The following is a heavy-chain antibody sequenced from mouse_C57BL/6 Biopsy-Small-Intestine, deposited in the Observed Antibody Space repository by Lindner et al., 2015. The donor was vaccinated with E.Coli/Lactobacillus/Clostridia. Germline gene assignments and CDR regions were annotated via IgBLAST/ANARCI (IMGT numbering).Heavy chain of an antibody. D-gene: IGHD2-10*02. Sequence: VQLQESGPVLVKPGASVKMSCKASGYTFTDYYMNWVKQSHGKSLEWIGVINPYNGGTSYNQKFKGKATLTVDKSSSTAYMELNSLTSEDSAVYYCAGGGYGNAFAYWGQGTLVTVSA. J-gene: IGHJ3*01. CDR3: AGGGYGNAFAY. V-gene: IGHV1-19*01. CDR2: INPYNGGT. CDR1: GYTFTDYY.